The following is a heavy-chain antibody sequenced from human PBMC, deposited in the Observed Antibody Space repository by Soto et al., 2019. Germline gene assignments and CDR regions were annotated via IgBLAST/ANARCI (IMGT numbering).Heavy chain of an antibody. D-gene: IGHD3-22*01. CDR2: LSWNGVTI. CDR1: GFTFDDYA. J-gene: IGHJ6*02. CDR3: EASRAYDSSAYSGFHYGMDV. V-gene: IGHV3-9*01. Sequence: EVQLVESGGDLVQPGRSLRLSCAASGFTFDDYAMHWVRQGPGKGLQWVAGLSWNGVTIGYAASVKGRFTISRDNAKKSLYLQMTGLRPDDTALYYCEASRAYDSSAYSGFHYGMDVWGLGTTVAVSS.